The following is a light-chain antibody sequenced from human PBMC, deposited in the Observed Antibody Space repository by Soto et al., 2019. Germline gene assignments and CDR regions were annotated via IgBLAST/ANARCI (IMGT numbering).Light chain of an antibody. CDR1: QRVSSDY. CDR3: QQYGSSPLT. CDR2: RAS. V-gene: IGKV3-20*01. J-gene: IGKJ4*01. Sequence: EIVLTQSPGTLSLSPGERATLSCRASQRVSSDYLAWYQQKPGQTPKVLIYRASSRATGIPDRFSGSGSGTDFTLTIIRLEPEDFSVYYCQQYGSSPLTFGGGTKVEIK.